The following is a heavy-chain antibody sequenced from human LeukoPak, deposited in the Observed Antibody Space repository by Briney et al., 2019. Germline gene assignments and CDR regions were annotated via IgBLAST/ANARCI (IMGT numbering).Heavy chain of an antibody. Sequence: SETLSLTCACYGGSFSGYYWSWIRQPPGKGLEWIGEINHRGSTNYHPSLKTRVTISVDTSKNHFSLKLTSVTAADTAVYYCARRSGSYSKWGQGTLVTVSS. D-gene: IGHD1-26*01. CDR1: GGSFSGYY. CDR3: ARRSGSYSK. J-gene: IGHJ4*02. CDR2: INHRGST. V-gene: IGHV4-34*01.